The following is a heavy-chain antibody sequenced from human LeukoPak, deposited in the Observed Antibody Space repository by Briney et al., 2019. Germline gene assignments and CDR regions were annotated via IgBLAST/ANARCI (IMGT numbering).Heavy chain of an antibody. CDR3: AKAGVGAESVYYYMDV. CDR1: GFTFSDYN. Sequence: GGSLRLSCAASGFTFSDYNMRWIRQAPGKGREWVSSISRSGSTKYYADSVKGRFTISRGNAKNSLFLQMNSLRAEDTAVYYCAKAGVGAESVYYYMDVWGKGTTVTVSS. V-gene: IGHV3-11*01. D-gene: IGHD1-26*01. J-gene: IGHJ6*03. CDR2: ISRSGSTK.